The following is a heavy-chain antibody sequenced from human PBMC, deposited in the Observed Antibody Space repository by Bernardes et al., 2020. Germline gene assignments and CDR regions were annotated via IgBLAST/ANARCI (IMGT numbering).Heavy chain of an antibody. Sequence: GGSLRLSCAASGFTFSSYSMNWVRQAPGKGLEWVSYISSSSTIYYADSVKGRFTISRDNAKNSLYLQMNSLRAEDTAVYYCAREVSGSYLTPYYYYYGMDVWGQGTTVTVSS. D-gene: IGHD1-26*01. J-gene: IGHJ6*02. CDR1: GFTFSSYS. V-gene: IGHV3-48*01. CDR2: ISSSSTI. CDR3: AREVSGSYLTPYYYYYGMDV.